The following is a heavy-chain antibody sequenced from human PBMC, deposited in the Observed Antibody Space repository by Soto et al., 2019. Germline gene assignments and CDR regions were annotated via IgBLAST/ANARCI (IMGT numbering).Heavy chain of an antibody. CDR2: ISGSGGST. D-gene: IGHD3-22*01. CDR1: GFTFSSYA. V-gene: IGHV3-23*01. J-gene: IGHJ4*02. Sequence: PGGSLRLSCAASGFTFSSYAMSWFRQAPGKGLEWVSAISGSGGSTYYADSVKGRFTISRDNSENTLYLQMNSLRAEDTAVYYCAKTRNSSGYYRAFDYWGQGTLVTVSS. CDR3: AKTRNSSGYYRAFDY.